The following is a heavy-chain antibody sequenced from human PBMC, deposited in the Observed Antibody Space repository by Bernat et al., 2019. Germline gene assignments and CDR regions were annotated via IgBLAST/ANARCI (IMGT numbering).Heavy chain of an antibody. J-gene: IGHJ4*02. CDR1: GYTFISFG. CDR2: ISGYSGDT. D-gene: IGHD4-17*01. V-gene: IGHV1-18*01. Sequence: QVQLAQSGDEVKKPGASVKVSCKASGYTFISFGISWMRQAPGQGLEWLGWISGYSGDTNHVQKLQGRVTMTTDPSTTTAYMELRSLRFDDTAIYYCVRDTSTVTPIFSDYWGQGTLVTVSS. CDR3: VRDTSTVTPIFSDY.